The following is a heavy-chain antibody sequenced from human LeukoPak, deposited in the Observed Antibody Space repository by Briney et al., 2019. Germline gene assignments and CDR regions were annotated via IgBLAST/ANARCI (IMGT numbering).Heavy chain of an antibody. V-gene: IGHV3-48*03. J-gene: IGHJ3*02. CDR2: ISSSGSTI. Sequence: GGSLRLSCAASGFTFSSYEMNWVRQAPGKGLERVSYISSSGSTIYYADSVKGRFTISRDNAKNSLYLQMNSLRAEDTAVYYCAREKGYGDYGDAFDIWGQGTMVTVSS. CDR3: AREKGYGDYGDAFDI. D-gene: IGHD4-17*01. CDR1: GFTFSSYE.